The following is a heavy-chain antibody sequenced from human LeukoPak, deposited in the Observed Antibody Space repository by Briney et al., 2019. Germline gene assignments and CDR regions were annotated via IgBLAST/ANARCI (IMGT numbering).Heavy chain of an antibody. V-gene: IGHV3-48*01. Sequence: GGSLILSYAASGFTFSSYTMNWVRQAPGKGLEWVSYISSSSSTIYYADSVKGRFTISRDNAKNSLYLQMNSLRAEDTAVYYCARGVSSFFDYWGQGTLVTVSS. CDR1: GFTFSSYT. CDR2: ISSSSSTI. J-gene: IGHJ4*02. CDR3: ARGVSSFFDY.